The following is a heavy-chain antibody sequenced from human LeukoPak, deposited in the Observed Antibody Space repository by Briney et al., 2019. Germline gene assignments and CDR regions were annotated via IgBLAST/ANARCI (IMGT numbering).Heavy chain of an antibody. CDR1: GGSISSYY. CDR2: IHYSGST. Sequence: PSETLSLTCTVSGGSISSYYWSWIRQPPGKGLEWIGYIHYSGSTSYNPSLKSRVTISVDTSKNQISLKVRSATAADTAVYYCARTTEDCSSTSCYQYWFDPWGQGTLVTVSS. CDR3: ARTTEDCSSTSCYQYWFDP. J-gene: IGHJ5*02. V-gene: IGHV4-59*01. D-gene: IGHD2-2*01.